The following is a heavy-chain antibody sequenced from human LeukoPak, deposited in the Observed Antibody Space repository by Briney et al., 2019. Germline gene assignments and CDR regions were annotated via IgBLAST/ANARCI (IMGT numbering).Heavy chain of an antibody. D-gene: IGHD5-24*01. J-gene: IGHJ4*02. CDR1: GGTFSSYA. V-gene: IGHV1-69*04. Sequence: AASVKVSCKASGGTFSSYAISWVRQAPGQGLEWMGRIIPILGIANYAQKFQGRVTITADKSTSTAYMELSSLRSEDTAVYYCARDLVEMATSFDYWGRGTLVTVSS. CDR3: ARDLVEMATSFDY. CDR2: IIPILGIA.